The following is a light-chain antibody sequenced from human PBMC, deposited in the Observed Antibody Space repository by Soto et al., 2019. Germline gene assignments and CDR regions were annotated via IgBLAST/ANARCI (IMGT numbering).Light chain of an antibody. J-gene: IGKJ1*01. V-gene: IGKV1-5*01. Sequence: DIQMTQSPSTLSASVGDRVTITCRASQSISSWLAWYQQKPGKAPKLLIYDASSLESGVPSRFSGSGSGTEFTLTISSLQPDDFATYYCQQGAKTFGQGTKVDI. CDR2: DAS. CDR3: QQGAKT. CDR1: QSISSW.